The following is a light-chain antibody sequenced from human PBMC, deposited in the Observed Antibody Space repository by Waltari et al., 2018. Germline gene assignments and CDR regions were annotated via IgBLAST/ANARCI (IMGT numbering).Light chain of an antibody. CDR2: DTF. CDR1: QSVGYS. CDR3: QQRSTWYT. J-gene: IGKJ2*01. V-gene: IGKV3-11*01. Sequence: EIVLTQSPATLSLSPGERATLSCRASQSVGYSLAWYQQKTGKAPRLLIYDTFNGATGIPARFSGSGSGTDFTLTISSLEPEDFAVYYCQQRSTWYTFGQGTRLEIK.